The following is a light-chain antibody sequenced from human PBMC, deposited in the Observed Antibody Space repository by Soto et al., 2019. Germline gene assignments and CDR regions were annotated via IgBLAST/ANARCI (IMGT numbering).Light chain of an antibody. CDR2: DTS. J-gene: IGKJ4*01. CDR3: QQYHTLPIT. V-gene: IGKV1-33*01. CDR1: QGINNY. Sequence: DIQMTQSPSSLSASVGDRVTITCQASQGINNYLNWYQQKQGNAPKLLIFDTSDLETGVPSRFRARGSRTDFTFTISSLQPEDVAAYYCQQYHTLPITFGGGTKVYIK.